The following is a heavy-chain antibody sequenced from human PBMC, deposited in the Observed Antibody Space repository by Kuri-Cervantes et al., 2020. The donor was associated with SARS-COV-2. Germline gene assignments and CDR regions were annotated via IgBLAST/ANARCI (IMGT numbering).Heavy chain of an antibody. D-gene: IGHD6-19*01. CDR3: AREGYSSGQDFDS. J-gene: IGHJ4*02. V-gene: IGHV3-23*01. CDR2: ISHSGSTI. Sequence: GGSLRFSCAASGFIFSNYAMSWVRQAPGKGLEWVSTISHSGSTIHYADSVKGRFTISRDSSKNTLFLRMYSLRGDDTAIYYCAREGYSSGQDFDSWGQGALVTVSS. CDR1: GFIFSNYA.